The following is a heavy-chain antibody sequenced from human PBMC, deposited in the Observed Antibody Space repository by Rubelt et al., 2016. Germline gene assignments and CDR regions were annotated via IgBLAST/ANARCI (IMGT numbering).Heavy chain of an antibody. Sequence: STYGMHWVRQAPGKGLEWVTFISYDGSNKYYGDSVKGRFTISRDNSKNTLYLQMNSLRAEDTAVYYCARGRARSLWDYWGQGTLVTVSS. CDR2: ISYDGSNK. J-gene: IGHJ4*02. CDR3: ARGRARSLWDY. D-gene: IGHD2-21*01. V-gene: IGHV3-33*05. CDR1: STYG.